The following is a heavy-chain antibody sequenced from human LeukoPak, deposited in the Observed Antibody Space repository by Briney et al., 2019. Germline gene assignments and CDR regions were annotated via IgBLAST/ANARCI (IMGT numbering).Heavy chain of an antibody. Sequence: GGSLILSCAASGFTFSSYGMHWVRQAPGKGLEWVAVISYDGSNKYYADSVKGRFTISRDNSKNTLYLQMNSLRAEDTAVYYCAKNVLRFLEWLFDYWGQGTLVTVSS. CDR3: AKNVLRFLEWLFDY. J-gene: IGHJ4*02. CDR2: ISYDGSNK. D-gene: IGHD3-3*01. V-gene: IGHV3-30*18. CDR1: GFTFSSYG.